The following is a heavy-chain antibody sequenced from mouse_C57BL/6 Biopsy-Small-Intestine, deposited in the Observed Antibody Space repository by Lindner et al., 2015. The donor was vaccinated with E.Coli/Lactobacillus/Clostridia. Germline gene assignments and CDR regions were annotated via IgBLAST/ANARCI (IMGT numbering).Heavy chain of an antibody. D-gene: IGHD2-4*01. J-gene: IGHJ3*01. Sequence: VQLQESGAELMKPGASVKLSCKATGYTFTGYWIEWIKQRPGHGLEWIGEILPGSGSTNYNEKFKGKATFTADTPSNTAYMQLSSLTTDDSAIYYCARSLYYDYAWFAYWGQGTLVTVSA. V-gene: IGHV1-9*01. CDR2: ILPGSGST. CDR1: GYTFTGYW. CDR3: ARSLYYDYAWFAY.